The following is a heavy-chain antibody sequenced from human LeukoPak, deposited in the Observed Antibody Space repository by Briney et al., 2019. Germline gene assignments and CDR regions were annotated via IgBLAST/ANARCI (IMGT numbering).Heavy chain of an antibody. CDR3: ARGTIFGVVMDV. V-gene: IGHV4-59*01. CDR1: GXSISSYY. Sequence: KPSETLSLTFTVSGXSISSYYWSWIRQPPGKGLEWIGYLYYGGSTIYNPSLKSRVTISVDTSKNQFSLKLTSVTAADTAVYYCARGTIFGVVMDVWGQGTTVTVS. J-gene: IGHJ6*02. CDR2: LYYGGST. D-gene: IGHD3-3*01.